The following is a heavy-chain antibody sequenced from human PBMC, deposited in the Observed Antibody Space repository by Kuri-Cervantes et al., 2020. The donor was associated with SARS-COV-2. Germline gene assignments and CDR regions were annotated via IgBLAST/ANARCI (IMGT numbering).Heavy chain of an antibody. CDR2: ISGSGGST. Sequence: GESLKISCAASGFTFSSYAMSWVRQAPGKGLEWVSAISGSGGSTYYADSVKGRFTISRDNSKNTLYLQMNSLRAEDTAVYYCARESLDSSGYSDAFDIWGQGTMVTVSS. J-gene: IGHJ3*02. CDR1: GFTFSSYA. V-gene: IGHV3-23*01. CDR3: ARESLDSSGYSDAFDI. D-gene: IGHD3-22*01.